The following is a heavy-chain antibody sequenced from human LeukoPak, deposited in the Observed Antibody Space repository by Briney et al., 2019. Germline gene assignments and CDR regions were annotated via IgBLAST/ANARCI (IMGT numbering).Heavy chain of an antibody. CDR3: ARGALYSSGWYLAH. CDR1: GVSFSGYY. Sequence: SETLSLTCAVYGVSFSGYYGSWLRQPPGKGLEWLGEINHSGSTNYNPSLKSRVTISVDTSKNQFSLKLSSVTAADTAVYYCARGALYSSGWYLAHWGQGTLVTVSS. J-gene: IGHJ4*02. D-gene: IGHD6-19*01. CDR2: INHSGST. V-gene: IGHV4-34*01.